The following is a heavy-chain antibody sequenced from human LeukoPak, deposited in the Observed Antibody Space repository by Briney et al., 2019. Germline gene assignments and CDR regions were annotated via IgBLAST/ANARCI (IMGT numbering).Heavy chain of an antibody. V-gene: IGHV1-2*02. D-gene: IGHD2/OR15-2a*01. CDR3: ARVLSEHDAFDI. J-gene: IGHJ3*02. CDR2: INPNSGGT. CDR1: GYTFTGYY. Sequence: ASVKVSCKASGYTFTGYYMHWVRQAPGQGLEWMGWINPNSGGTNYAQKFQGRVTMTRDTSISTAYMELSRLRSDDTAVYYCARVLSEHDAFDIWGQGTLVTVSS.